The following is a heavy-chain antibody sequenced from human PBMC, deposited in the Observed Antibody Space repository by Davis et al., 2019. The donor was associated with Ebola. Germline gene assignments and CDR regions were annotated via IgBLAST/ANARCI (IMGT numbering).Heavy chain of an antibody. Sequence: AASVKVSCKASGDTFSSNAINWVRQAPGKGLEWVSFISSSSNYIYYADSVKGRFTVSRDNAKNSLYLQMNSLRAEDTAVYYCVRDPALVVTGGGWFFGLWGRGTLVTVSS. D-gene: IGHD2-21*02. CDR3: VRDPALVVTGGGWFFGL. CDR1: GDTFSSNA. V-gene: IGHV3-21*01. CDR2: ISSSSNYI. J-gene: IGHJ2*01.